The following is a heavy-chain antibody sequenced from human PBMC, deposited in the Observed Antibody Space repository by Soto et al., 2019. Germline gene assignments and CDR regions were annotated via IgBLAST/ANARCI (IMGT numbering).Heavy chain of an antibody. V-gene: IGHV4-4*02. D-gene: IGHD4-17*01. CDR2: IYHSGTT. J-gene: IGHJ4*02. CDR1: SGSISSSNW. CDR3: ARYDDYGDDGYFDY. Sequence: QVQLQESGPGLVKPSGTLSLTCAVSSGSISSSNWWSWVRQPPGKGLEWIGEIYHSGTTNYNPSHKSRITISVDTSKNQFSLKLSSVTAADTAVYYCARYDDYGDDGYFDYWGQGTLVTVSS.